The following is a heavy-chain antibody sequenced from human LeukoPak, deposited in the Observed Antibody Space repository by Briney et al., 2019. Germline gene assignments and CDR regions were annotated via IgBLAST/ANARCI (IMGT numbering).Heavy chain of an antibody. CDR1: GFTFYDYG. CDR2: ISGSGLST. Sequence: GGSLRLSCAASGFTFYDYGMTWVRQAPGKGLEWVSTISGSGLSTYYADSVKGRFTISRDNSKNTLYLQMNSLRAEDTAVYYCAKRRGLELLYYYYMDVWGKGTTVTVSS. D-gene: IGHD1-7*01. CDR3: AKRRGLELLYYYYMDV. V-gene: IGHV3-23*01. J-gene: IGHJ6*03.